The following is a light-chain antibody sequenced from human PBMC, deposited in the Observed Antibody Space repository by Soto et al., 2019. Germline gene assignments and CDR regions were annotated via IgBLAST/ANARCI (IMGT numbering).Light chain of an antibody. CDR3: CSYAGSSTL. V-gene: IGLV2-23*03. CDR2: EGS. Sequence: QSALTQPASVSGSPGQSITISCTGTSSDVGSYNLVSWYQQHPGKAPKLMIYEGSKRPSGVSNRFSGSKSGNTASLTISGLQAEDAADYYCCSYAGSSTLFGTGTKLTVL. CDR1: SSDVGSYNL. J-gene: IGLJ1*01.